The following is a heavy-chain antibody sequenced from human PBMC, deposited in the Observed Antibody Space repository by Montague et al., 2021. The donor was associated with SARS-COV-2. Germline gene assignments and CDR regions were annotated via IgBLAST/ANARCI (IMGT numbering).Heavy chain of an antibody. CDR2: VSQSGTA. CDR3: ARGRGPVVVPGAGPAGRAFDI. D-gene: IGHD2-2*01. V-gene: IGHV4-34*01. J-gene: IGHJ3*02. CDR1: GGSFSSYY. Sequence: SETLSLTCAVSGGSFSSYYWSWIRQPPGKGLEWIGEVSQSGTAIYNPYVKSGVTISEDTSKNQFYLRLNPVTAADTAVYYCARGRGPVVVPGAGPAGRAFDIWGQGTLVTVSS.